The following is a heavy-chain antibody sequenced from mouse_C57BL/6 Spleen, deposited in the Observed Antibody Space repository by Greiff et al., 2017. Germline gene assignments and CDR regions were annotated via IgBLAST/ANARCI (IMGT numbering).Heavy chain of an antibody. CDR3: TRKALFAY. CDR2: IDPETGGT. CDR1: GYTFTDYE. V-gene: IGHV1-15*01. J-gene: IGHJ3*01. Sequence: LVESGAELVRPGASVTLSCKASGYTFTDYEMHWVKQTPVHGLEWIGAIDPETGGTAYNQKFKGKAILTADKSSSTAYMELRSLTSEDSAVYYCTRKALFAYWGQGTLVTVSA.